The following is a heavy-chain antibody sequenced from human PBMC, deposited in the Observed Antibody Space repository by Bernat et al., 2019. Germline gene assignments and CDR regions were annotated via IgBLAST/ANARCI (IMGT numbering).Heavy chain of an antibody. D-gene: IGHD2-21*02. Sequence: QVQLVESGGGVVQPGRSLRLSCAASGFTFSSYGMHWVRQAPGKGLEWVAVLWYDGSNKYYADSVKGRFTISRDNSKNILYLQMNSLRAEDTAFYYCARDNCGGDCYCFDYWGQGTLVTVSS. CDR2: LWYDGSNK. CDR3: ARDNCGGDCYCFDY. V-gene: IGHV3-33*01. CDR1: GFTFSSYG. J-gene: IGHJ4*02.